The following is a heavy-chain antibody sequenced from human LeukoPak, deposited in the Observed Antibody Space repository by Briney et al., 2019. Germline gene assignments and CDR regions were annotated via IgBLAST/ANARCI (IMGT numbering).Heavy chain of an antibody. V-gene: IGHV3-23*01. Sequence: GGSLRLSCAVPGFTFGRFAMNWVRHAPRKGLEWVSIISNSGTITSYADSVKGRFNISRDNSKNTVYLQMNSIRAEDTALYYCRKESFHYWGQGSLVAVSS. CDR3: RKESFHY. J-gene: IGHJ4*02. CDR1: GFTFGRFA. CDR2: ISNSGTIT.